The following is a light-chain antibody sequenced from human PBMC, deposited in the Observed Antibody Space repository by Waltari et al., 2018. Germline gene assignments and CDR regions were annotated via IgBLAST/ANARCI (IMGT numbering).Light chain of an antibody. Sequence: QSVLTQPPSVSATPGQRVTISCSGSNSNIGINYLSWYQQLPRTAPKLLIYEKKKRPSGIPDRFSGSKSGTSATLGITGLQTEDEADYYCGTWDNSLSAWVFGGGTKLTVL. CDR1: NSNIGINY. CDR2: EKK. V-gene: IGLV1-51*02. J-gene: IGLJ3*02. CDR3: GTWDNSLSAWV.